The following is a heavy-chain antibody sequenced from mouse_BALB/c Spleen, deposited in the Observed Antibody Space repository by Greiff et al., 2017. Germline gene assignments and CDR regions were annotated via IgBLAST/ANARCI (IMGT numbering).Heavy chain of an antibody. CDR3: ARDLWRYFDY. Sequence: DVQLVESGGGLVQPGGSLKLSCAASGFTFSSYGMSWVRQTPDKRLELVATINSNGGSTYYPDSVKGRFTISRDNAKNTLYLQMSSLKSEDTAMYYCARDLWRYFDYWGQGTTLTVAS. D-gene: IGHD1-1*02. V-gene: IGHV5-6-3*01. CDR1: GFTFSSYG. CDR2: INSNGGST. J-gene: IGHJ2*01.